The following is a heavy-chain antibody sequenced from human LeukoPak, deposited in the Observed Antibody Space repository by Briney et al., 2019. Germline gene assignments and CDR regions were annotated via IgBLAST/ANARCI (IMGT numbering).Heavy chain of an antibody. D-gene: IGHD3-10*01. CDR3: AKVIRGGYGMDV. CDR2: ISDSSSLT. Sequence: PGGSLRLSCAASGFTFSSFGMNWVRQAPGKGLEWVSYISDSSSLTYYADSVKGRFTISRDNAKNSLSLHLNSLRDEDTAVYFCAKVIRGGYGMDVWGQGTTVTVSS. J-gene: IGHJ6*02. V-gene: IGHV3-48*02. CDR1: GFTFSSFG.